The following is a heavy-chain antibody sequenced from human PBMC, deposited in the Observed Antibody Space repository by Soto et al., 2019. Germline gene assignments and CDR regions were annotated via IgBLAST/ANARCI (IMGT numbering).Heavy chain of an antibody. D-gene: IGHD6-19*01. CDR3: AKASSPLPYSSGWYGPLYYFDY. CDR1: GFTFSSYA. CDR2: ISGSGGST. Sequence: PGGSLRLSCAASGFTFSSYAMSWVRQAPGKGLEWVSAISGSGGSTYYADSVKGRFTIPRDNSKNTLYLQMNSLRAEDTAVYYCAKASSPLPYSSGWYGPLYYFDYWGQGTLVTVSS. V-gene: IGHV3-23*01. J-gene: IGHJ4*02.